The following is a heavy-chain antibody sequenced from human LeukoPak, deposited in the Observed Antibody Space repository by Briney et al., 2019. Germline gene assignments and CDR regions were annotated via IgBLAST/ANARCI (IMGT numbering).Heavy chain of an antibody. D-gene: IGHD5-18*01. CDR3: AREDTAMVIPFDY. CDR2: ISSSGSTI. CDR1: GFTFSSYE. V-gene: IGHV3-48*03. J-gene: IGHJ4*02. Sequence: PGGSLRLSCAASGFTFSSYEMNWVRQAPGKGLEWVSYISSSGSTIYYADSVKGRFTIYRDNAKNSLYLQMNSLRAEDTAVYYCAREDTAMVIPFDYWGQGTLVTVSS.